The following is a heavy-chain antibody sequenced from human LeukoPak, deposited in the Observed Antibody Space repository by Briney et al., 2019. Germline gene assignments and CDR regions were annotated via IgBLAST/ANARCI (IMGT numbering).Heavy chain of an antibody. CDR3: VRAIMYSNSYEYIQH. CDR2: AYSGGST. V-gene: IGHV4-39*07. CDR1: GGSISSSSYY. J-gene: IGHJ1*01. Sequence: SETLSLTCTVSGGSISSSSYYCGWIRQPPGKGLEWVVNAYSGGSTYYNPSLKNRVTISLHTSKNQFSLKLSSLTAADTAVYYCVRAIMYSNSYEYIQHGGQRILVTVPS. D-gene: IGHD6-13*01.